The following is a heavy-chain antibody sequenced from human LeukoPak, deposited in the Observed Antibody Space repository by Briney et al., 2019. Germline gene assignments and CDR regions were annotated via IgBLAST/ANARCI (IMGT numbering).Heavy chain of an antibody. Sequence: PSETLSLTCTVSGGSISSYYWSWIRQPPGKGLEWIGYIYYSGSTNYNPSLKSRVTISVDTSKNQFSLKLSSVTAADTAVYYCARVMSSGWYYDYWGQGTLVTVSS. J-gene: IGHJ4*02. CDR1: GGSISSYY. CDR2: IYYSGST. CDR3: ARVMSSGWYYDY. D-gene: IGHD6-19*01. V-gene: IGHV4-59*01.